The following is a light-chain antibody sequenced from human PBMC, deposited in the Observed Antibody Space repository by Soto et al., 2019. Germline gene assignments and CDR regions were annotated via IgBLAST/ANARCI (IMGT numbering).Light chain of an antibody. CDR3: QQYGSSRT. J-gene: IGKJ1*01. Sequence: EIVLTQSPGTLSLSPGERATLSCRASQSVSSSYLAWYQQKPGQAPRLLIYGASSRATGIPDRFSGSGSWTDFTLTMSRLEPEDFAVYYCQQYGSSRTFGQGTKVEIK. V-gene: IGKV3-20*01. CDR2: GAS. CDR1: QSVSSSY.